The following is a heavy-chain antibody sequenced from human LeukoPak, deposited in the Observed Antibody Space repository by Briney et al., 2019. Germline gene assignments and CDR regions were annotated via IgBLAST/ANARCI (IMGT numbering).Heavy chain of an antibody. J-gene: IGHJ4*02. V-gene: IGHV3-74*01. D-gene: IGHD5-12*01. Sequence: GGSLRLSCAASGFTFSSYWMHWVRQAPGKGLVWVSRINSDGSSTSYADSVKGRFTISRDNAKKTLYLQMNSLRAEDTALYHCARNSGYDWGYYFDYWGQGTLVTVSS. CDR2: INSDGSST. CDR1: GFTFSSYW. CDR3: ARNSGYDWGYYFDY.